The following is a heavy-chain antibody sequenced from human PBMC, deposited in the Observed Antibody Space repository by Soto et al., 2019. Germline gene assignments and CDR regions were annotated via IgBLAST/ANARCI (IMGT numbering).Heavy chain of an antibody. CDR2: ISYDGSNK. Sequence: PGGSLRLSCAASGFTFSSYGMHWVRQAPGKGLEWVAVISYDGSNKYYADSVKGRFTISRDNSKNTLYLQMNSLRAEDTAVYYCAKEYGPAAMENPLDYWGQGTLVTVSS. CDR3: AKEYGPAAMENPLDY. D-gene: IGHD2-2*01. J-gene: IGHJ4*02. V-gene: IGHV3-30*18. CDR1: GFTFSSYG.